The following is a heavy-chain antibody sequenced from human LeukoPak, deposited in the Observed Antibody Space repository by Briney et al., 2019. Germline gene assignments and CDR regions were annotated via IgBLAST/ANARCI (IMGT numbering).Heavy chain of an antibody. CDR2: ISSSSSYI. J-gene: IGHJ3*02. CDR3: ARVVDSSSWYAFDI. CDR1: GFTFSSYS. Sequence: GGSLRLSCAASGFTFSSYSMNWVRQAPGKGLEWVSSISSSSSYIYYADSVKGRFTISRDNAKNSLYLQMNSLRAEDTAVYYCARVVDSSSWYAFDIWGQGTMVTVSS. V-gene: IGHV3-21*01. D-gene: IGHD6-13*01.